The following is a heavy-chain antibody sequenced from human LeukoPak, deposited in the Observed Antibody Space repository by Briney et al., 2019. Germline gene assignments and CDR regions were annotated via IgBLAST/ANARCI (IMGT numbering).Heavy chain of an antibody. CDR2: INAGNGNT. CDR3: VGDSDDYYWALDF. Sequence: ASVKVSCKASGYTFISYAMHWVRQAPGQRLEWMGWINAGNGNTKYSQKFQGRVTITRDTSASTAYMELSSLRSEDTAVYYCVGDSDDYYWALDFWGQGTPVTVSS. V-gene: IGHV1-3*01. CDR1: GYTFISYA. J-gene: IGHJ4*02. D-gene: IGHD3-10*01.